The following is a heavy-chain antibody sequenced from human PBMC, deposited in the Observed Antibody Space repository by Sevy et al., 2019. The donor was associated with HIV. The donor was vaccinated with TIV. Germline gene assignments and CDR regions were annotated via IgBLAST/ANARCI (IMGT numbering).Heavy chain of an antibody. V-gene: IGHV1-2*06. J-gene: IGHJ4*02. Sequence: ASVKVSCKASGYTFTDYRIHWVRQAPGQGPEWMGRINPNSGDTNYAQKFQGRVTMTRDTSISTAYMELSRLRSDDTAVYYCARGYYIWGSYRKSDYWGQGTLVTVSS. CDR3: ARGYYIWGSYRKSDY. CDR1: GYTFTDYR. D-gene: IGHD3-16*02. CDR2: INPNSGDT.